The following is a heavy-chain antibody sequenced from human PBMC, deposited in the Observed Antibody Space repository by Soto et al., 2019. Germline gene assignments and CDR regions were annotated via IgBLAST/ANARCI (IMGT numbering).Heavy chain of an antibody. CDR1: GDSVTSGNYY. CDR3: ARLPVDTSMIYWFDP. Sequence: SETLSLTCTVSGDSVTSGNYYWSWIRQPPGKGLEWIGYIYYSGNTNYIPSLKSRVTMSLDRSNNQFSLNLSSVTAADTAVYYCARLPVDTSMIYWFDPWGQGILVTASS. J-gene: IGHJ5*01. D-gene: IGHD5-18*01. V-gene: IGHV4-61*01. CDR2: IYYSGNT.